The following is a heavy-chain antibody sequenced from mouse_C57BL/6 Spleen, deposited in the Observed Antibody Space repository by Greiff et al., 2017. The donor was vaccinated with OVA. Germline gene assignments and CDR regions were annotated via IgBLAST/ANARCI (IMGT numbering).Heavy chain of an antibody. CDR2: IHPNSGST. CDR1: GYTFTSYW. V-gene: IGHV1-64*01. D-gene: IGHD1-1*01. Sequence: VQLQQPGAELVKPGASVKLSCKASGYTFTSYWMHWVKQRPGQGLEWIGMIHPNSGSTNYNEKFKSKATLTVDKSSSTAYMQLSSLTSEDSAVYYCARSTVGATEGYWGQGTTLTVSS. J-gene: IGHJ2*01. CDR3: ARSTVGATEGY.